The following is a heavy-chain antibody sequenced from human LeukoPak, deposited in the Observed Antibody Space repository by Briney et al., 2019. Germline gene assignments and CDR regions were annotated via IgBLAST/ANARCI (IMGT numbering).Heavy chain of an antibody. V-gene: IGHV1-69*04. Sequence: ASVKVSCKASGYTFTSYGISWVRQAPGQGLEWMGRIIPILGIANYAQKFQGRVTITADKSTSTAYMELSSLRSEDTAVYYCARASGYYGSGSHLGDWGQGTLVTVSS. CDR1: GYTFTSYG. J-gene: IGHJ4*02. D-gene: IGHD3-10*01. CDR3: ARASGYYGSGSHLGD. CDR2: IIPILGIA.